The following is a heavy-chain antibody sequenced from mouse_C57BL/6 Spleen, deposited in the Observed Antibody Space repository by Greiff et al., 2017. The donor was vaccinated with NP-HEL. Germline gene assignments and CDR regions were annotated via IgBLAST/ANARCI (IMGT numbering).Heavy chain of an antibody. D-gene: IGHD1-1*01. V-gene: IGHV1-75*01. CDR3: ARSNYYGSSHWYFDV. J-gene: IGHJ1*03. CDR1: GYTFTDYY. CDR2: IFPGSGST. Sequence: QVQLKESGPELVKPGASVKISCKASGYTFTDYYINWVKQRPGQGLEWIGWIFPGSGSTYYNEKFKGKATLTVDKSSSTAYMLLSSLTSEDSAVYFCARSNYYGSSHWYFDVWGTGTTVTVSS.